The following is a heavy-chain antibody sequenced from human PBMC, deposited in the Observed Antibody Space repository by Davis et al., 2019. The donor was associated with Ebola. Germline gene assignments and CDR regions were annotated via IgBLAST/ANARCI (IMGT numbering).Heavy chain of an antibody. Sequence: SETLSLTCTVSGGSVSSGSYYWSWIRQHPGKGLEWIGYIYYSGSTYYNPSLKSRVTISVDTSKNQFSLKLSSVTAADTAVYYCARVKSVQWPEPDYWGQGTLVTVSS. V-gene: IGHV4-31*03. D-gene: IGHD6-19*01. J-gene: IGHJ4*02. CDR1: GGSVSSGSYY. CDR2: IYYSGST. CDR3: ARVKSVQWPEPDY.